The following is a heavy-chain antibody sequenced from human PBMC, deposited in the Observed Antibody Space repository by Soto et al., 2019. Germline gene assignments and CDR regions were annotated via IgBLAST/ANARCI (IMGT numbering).Heavy chain of an antibody. CDR3: ARGTVYDFWSGYPVFDY. CDR1: GFTFSDHY. J-gene: IGHJ4*02. V-gene: IGHV3-72*01. D-gene: IGHD3-3*01. Sequence: GGSLRLSCAASGFTFSDHYMDWVRQAPGKGLDWVGRTRNKANSYTTEYAASVKGRFIISRDDSKNSLYLQMNSLKTEDTAVYYCARGTVYDFWSGYPVFDYWGQGTLVTVSS. CDR2: TRNKANSYTT.